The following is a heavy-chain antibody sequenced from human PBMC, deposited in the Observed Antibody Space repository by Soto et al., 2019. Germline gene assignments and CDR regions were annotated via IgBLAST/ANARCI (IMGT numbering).Heavy chain of an antibody. Sequence: QVQLQQWGAGLLKPSETLSLTCAVYGGSFSGYYWSWIRQPPGKGLEWIGEINHSGSTNYNPSLKSRVTISVDTSKNQFSLKLSSVTAADTAVYYCARGRFIGYCSSTSCYLQNLYYYYYMDVWGKGTTVTVSS. D-gene: IGHD2-2*01. V-gene: IGHV4-34*01. CDR2: INHSGST. CDR1: GGSFSGYY. J-gene: IGHJ6*03. CDR3: ARGRFIGYCSSTSCYLQNLYYYYYMDV.